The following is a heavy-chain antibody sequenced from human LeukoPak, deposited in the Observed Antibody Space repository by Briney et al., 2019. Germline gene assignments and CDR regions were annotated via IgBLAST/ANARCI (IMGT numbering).Heavy chain of an antibody. V-gene: IGHV1-69*05. CDR2: IIPIFGTA. D-gene: IGHD1-26*01. CDR3: ARAGVIVGAAGYFDY. J-gene: IGHJ4*02. CDR1: GGTFSSYA. Sequence: SVKASCKASGGTFSSYAISWVRQAPGQGLEWMGGIIPIFGTANYAQKFQGRVTITTDESTSTAYMELSSLRSEDTAVYYCARAGVIVGAAGYFDYWGQGTLVTVSS.